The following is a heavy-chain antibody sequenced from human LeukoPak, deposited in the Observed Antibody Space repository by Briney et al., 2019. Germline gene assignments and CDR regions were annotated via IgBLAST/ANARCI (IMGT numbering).Heavy chain of an antibody. V-gene: IGHV1-18*01. J-gene: IGHJ4*02. Sequence: ASVKVTCKASGYTFTSYGISWVRQAPGQGLEWMGWISAYNGNTNYAQRLQGRVTMTTDTSTSTAYMELRSLRSDDTAVYYCARSPRITMVRGVISDYWGQGTLVTVSS. CDR2: ISAYNGNT. CDR3: ARSPRITMVRGVISDY. D-gene: IGHD3-10*01. CDR1: GYTFTSYG.